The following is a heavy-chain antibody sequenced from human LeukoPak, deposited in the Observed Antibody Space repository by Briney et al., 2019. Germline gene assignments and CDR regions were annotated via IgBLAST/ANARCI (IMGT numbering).Heavy chain of an antibody. CDR3: ARVCSSTSCYASSYYMDV. V-gene: IGHV1-69*05. CDR2: LIPIFGTA. Sequence: GSSVKVSXKASGGTFSSYAISWVRQAPGQGLEWMGRLIPIFGTANYAQKFQGRVTITTDESTSTAYMELSSLRSEDTAVYYCARVCSSTSCYASSYYMDVWGKGTTVTVSS. J-gene: IGHJ6*03. CDR1: GGTFSSYA. D-gene: IGHD2-2*01.